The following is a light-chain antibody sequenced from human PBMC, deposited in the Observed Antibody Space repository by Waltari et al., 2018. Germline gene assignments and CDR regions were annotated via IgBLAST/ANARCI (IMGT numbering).Light chain of an antibody. CDR3: ALYMGSGIWV. V-gene: IGLV8-61*01. Sequence: QTVVTQSPSLSVFPAGTVTLTCTLRSGPLSTNSSATWYQQTAGQAPFTLVYKANARSSGVPDLFSGSILGNTAALTITGAQADDESDYYCALYMGSGIWVFGGGTRLTVL. CDR2: KAN. CDR1: SGPLSTNSS. J-gene: IGLJ3*02.